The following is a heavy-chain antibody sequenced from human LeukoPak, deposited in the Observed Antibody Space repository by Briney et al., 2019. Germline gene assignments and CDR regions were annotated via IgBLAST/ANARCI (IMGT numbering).Heavy chain of an antibody. J-gene: IGHJ4*02. CDR1: GYSFTSYW. V-gene: IGHV5-10-1*01. CDR2: VDPSDSYT. CDR3: ASYPLPNCSGGSCYN. D-gene: IGHD2-15*01. Sequence: GESLRISCKGSGYSFTSYWISWVRQMPGKGLEWMGRVDPSDSYTNYSPSFQGHVTISADKSISTAYLQWSSLKASDTAMCYCASYPLPNCSGGSCYNWGQGTLVPVSS.